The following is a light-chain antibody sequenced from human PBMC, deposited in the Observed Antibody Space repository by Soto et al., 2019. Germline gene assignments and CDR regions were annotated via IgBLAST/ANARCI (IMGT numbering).Light chain of an antibody. CDR2: GAS. V-gene: IGKV3-15*01. CDR1: QSVRSN. J-gene: IGKJ5*01. CDR3: QQYNNWGGT. Sequence: EIVMTQSPATLSVSPGERATLSCRASQSVRSNLAWYQQKPGQAPRLLIYGASTRATGIPARFSGSGSGTEFTLTISSLQSEEFAVYYCQQYNNWGGTFGQGTRLEIK.